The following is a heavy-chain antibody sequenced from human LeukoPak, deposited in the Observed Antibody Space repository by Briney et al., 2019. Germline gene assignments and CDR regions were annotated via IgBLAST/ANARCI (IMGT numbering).Heavy chain of an antibody. V-gene: IGHV3-74*01. Sequence: GGSLRLSCAASGFTFSYYWMHWVRQAPGKGLVWVSRINSDGSSTNYADSVKGRFTISRDDAKNTLYLQMNSLRAEDTAVYYCATSTYCSGGSCYSRTFQYWGQGTLVTVSS. CDR3: ATSTYCSGGSCYSRTFQY. D-gene: IGHD2-15*01. CDR1: GFTFSYYW. CDR2: INSDGSST. J-gene: IGHJ4*02.